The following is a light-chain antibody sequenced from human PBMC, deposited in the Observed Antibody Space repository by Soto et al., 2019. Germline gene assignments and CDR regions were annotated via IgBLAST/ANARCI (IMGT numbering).Light chain of an antibody. CDR3: SAWDDSLVVV. V-gene: IGLV1-44*01. CDR1: SSNIGSNS. Sequence: QSVLAQPPSASGTPGQTVTISCSVGSSNIGSNSVNWFQHLPGAVPKLLILSNHQRPSGVPDRFSGSKSGTSASLAISGLQTEDEADYYCSAWDDSLVVVFGGGTKVTVL. J-gene: IGLJ2*01. CDR2: SNH.